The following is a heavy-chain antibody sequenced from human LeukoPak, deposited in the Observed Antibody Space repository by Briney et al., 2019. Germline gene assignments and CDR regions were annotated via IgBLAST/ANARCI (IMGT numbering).Heavy chain of an antibody. V-gene: IGHV3-9*01. CDR3: AKSGYSYGYVDY. J-gene: IGHJ4*02. D-gene: IGHD5-18*01. CDR2: ISWNSGSI. CDR1: GFTFDDYA. Sequence: PGRSLRLSRAASGFTFDDYAMHWVRQAPGKGLEWVSGISWNSGSIGYADSVKGRFTISRDNAKNSLYLQMNSLRAEDTALYYCAKSGYSYGYVDYWGQGTLVTVSS.